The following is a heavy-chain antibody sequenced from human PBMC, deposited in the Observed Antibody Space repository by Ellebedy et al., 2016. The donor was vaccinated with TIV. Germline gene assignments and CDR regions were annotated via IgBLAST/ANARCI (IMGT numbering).Heavy chain of an antibody. Sequence: AASVKVSCKASGYSITSYIMHWVRQDPGQRLEWLGWVNAGNGRTAFSQKFQGRVTITRDTSVSTVYMELSSLRSEDTAVYYCARDYGWAKVAWFDYWGQGSLVTVSS. CDR2: VNAGNGRT. D-gene: IGHD3-16*01. CDR3: ARDYGWAKVAWFDY. CDR1: GYSITSYI. V-gene: IGHV1-3*01. J-gene: IGHJ5*01.